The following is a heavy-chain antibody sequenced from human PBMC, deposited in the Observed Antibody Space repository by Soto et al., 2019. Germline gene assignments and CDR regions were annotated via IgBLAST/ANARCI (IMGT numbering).Heavy chain of an antibody. D-gene: IGHD4-17*01. J-gene: IGHJ2*01. CDR2: IGGAGGNT. CDR3: AKHPDFGDYSWYFDL. CDR1: GFTISNNA. V-gene: IGHV3-23*01. Sequence: EVQLLESGGGMVQPGGSLRLACAVSGFTISNNAMSWVRQAPGKGLEWVSSIGGAGGNTHDADSVKGRFTISRDNSKNTLYLQVNSLRAEDTAVYYCAKHPDFGDYSWYFDLWGRGTLVTVSS.